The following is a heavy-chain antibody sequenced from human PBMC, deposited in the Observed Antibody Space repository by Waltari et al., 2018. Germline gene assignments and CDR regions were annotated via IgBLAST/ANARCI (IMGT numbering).Heavy chain of an antibody. CDR2: IWYDGSNK. V-gene: IGHV3-33*06. CDR1: GFTFSSYG. J-gene: IGHJ3*02. Sequence: QVQLVESGGGVVQPGRSLRLSCAASGFTFSSYGMHWVRQAPGKGLEWVAVIWYDGSNKYYADSVKGRFTISRDNSKNTLYLQMNSLRAEDTALYYCAKSGRSPWAFDIWGQGTMVTVSS. D-gene: IGHD3-10*01. CDR3: AKSGRSPWAFDI.